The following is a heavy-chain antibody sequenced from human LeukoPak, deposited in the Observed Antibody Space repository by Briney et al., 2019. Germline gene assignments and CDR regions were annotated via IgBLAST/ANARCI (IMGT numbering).Heavy chain of an antibody. CDR2: VSPYNGNT. Sequence: ASVKVSCKTSGYTFTDYDITWVRQAPGQGLEWMGRVSPYNGNTYYSQRFQDRVTITKDTSTGTAYMDLRNLRTDDTAVYYCARVYYYDSSGYPFDYWGQGTLVTVSS. J-gene: IGHJ4*02. V-gene: IGHV1-18*01. CDR1: GYTFTDYD. D-gene: IGHD3-22*01. CDR3: ARVYYYDSSGYPFDY.